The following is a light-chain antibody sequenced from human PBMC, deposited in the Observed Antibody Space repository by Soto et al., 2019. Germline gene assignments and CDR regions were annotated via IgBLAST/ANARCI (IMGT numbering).Light chain of an antibody. CDR2: EVS. CDR1: SSDIGIYDY. V-gene: IGLV2-14*01. CDR3: SSYTNVNTLV. Sequence: QSALTQPASVSGSPGQSITISCTGTSSDIGIYDYVSWYQRHPGRAPQLMIYEVSNRPSGVSRRFTGSKSGNTASLTISGHQAEDEADYFCSSYTNVNTLVFGGGTRSPS. J-gene: IGLJ1*01.